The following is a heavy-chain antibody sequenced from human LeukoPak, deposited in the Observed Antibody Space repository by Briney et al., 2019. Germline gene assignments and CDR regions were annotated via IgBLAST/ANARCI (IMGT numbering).Heavy chain of an antibody. Sequence: GASVKVSCKASGSTFTNYAIHWVRQAPGQRLEWMGWINAGSGDTKYSQKFQGRVTITSDTSASTVYMELSNLRSEDTAVYYCAHDHSNYYYGMDVWGQGTTVTVSS. D-gene: IGHD4-11*01. CDR3: AHDHSNYYYGMDV. J-gene: IGHJ6*02. CDR2: INAGSGDT. CDR1: GSTFTNYA. V-gene: IGHV1-3*01.